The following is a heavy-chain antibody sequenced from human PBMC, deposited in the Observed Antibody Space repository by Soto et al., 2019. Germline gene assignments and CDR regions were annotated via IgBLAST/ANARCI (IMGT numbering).Heavy chain of an antibody. V-gene: IGHV3-7*01. J-gene: IGHJ6*02. Sequence: GGSLRLSCAASGFTFSSYWMSWVRQAPGKGLEWVANIKQDGSTIYYADSVKGRFTISRDNAKNSLYLQMNSLRAEDTAVYYCASHGDYYYGMDVWGQGTTVTVSS. CDR3: ASHGDYYYGMDV. D-gene: IGHD3-16*01. CDR1: GFTFSSYW. CDR2: IKQDGSTI.